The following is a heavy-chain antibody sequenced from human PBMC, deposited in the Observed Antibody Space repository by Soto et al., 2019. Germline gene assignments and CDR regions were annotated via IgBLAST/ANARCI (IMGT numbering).Heavy chain of an antibody. Sequence: GGPLRLSCAAPGFSFSHYWMHWVRQAPGKGLVWVSRISPDGRTTTYADSVKGRFTISRDNAKSTLYLQMNSLTVEDGAVYYCADSWLPTSYWGPGTLVTVSS. J-gene: IGHJ4*02. CDR3: ADSWLPTSY. CDR2: ISPDGRTT. V-gene: IGHV3-74*01. CDR1: GFSFSHYW. D-gene: IGHD3-10*01.